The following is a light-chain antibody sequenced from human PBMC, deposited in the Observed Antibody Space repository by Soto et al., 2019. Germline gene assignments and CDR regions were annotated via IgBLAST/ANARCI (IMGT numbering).Light chain of an antibody. J-gene: IGKJ4*01. CDR2: AAS. V-gene: IGKV1-8*01. Sequence: AIRMTKSPSSPSPSTEDRVTITRRASQGISSYLAWYQQKPGKAPKLLIYAASTLQSGVPSRFSGSGSGTDFTLTISCLQSEDFATYYCQQYYSYPRTFGGGTKVDIK. CDR3: QQYYSYPRT. CDR1: QGISSY.